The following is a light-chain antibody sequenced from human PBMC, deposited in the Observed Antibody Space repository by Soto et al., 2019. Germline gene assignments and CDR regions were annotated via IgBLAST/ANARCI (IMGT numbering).Light chain of an antibody. J-gene: IGLJ1*01. CDR2: DVT. Sequence: QSVLAQPRSVSGSPGQSVTISCTVTTSDVGGYNYVSWYQHHPGKAPKVLIYDVTKRPSGVPDRFSGSKSGNTASLTISGLQAEDDGVYFCCSYAGSYNFYVFGTGTKVTVL. V-gene: IGLV2-11*01. CDR1: TSDVGGYNY. CDR3: CSYAGSYNFYV.